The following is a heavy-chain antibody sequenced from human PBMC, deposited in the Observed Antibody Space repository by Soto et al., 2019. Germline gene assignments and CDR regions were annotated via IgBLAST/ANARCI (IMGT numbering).Heavy chain of an antibody. CDR2: IVVGSGNT. J-gene: IGHJ3*02. V-gene: IGHV1-58*01. Sequence: QMQLVQSGPEVKKPGTSVKVSCKASGFTFTSSAVQWVRQARGQRLEWIGWIVVGSGNTNYAQKFQERVTITRDMSRSTAYMELSSLRSEDTAVYYWAAKGYYYYSDDAFDIWGQGTMVTVSS. D-gene: IGHD3-10*01. CDR3: AAKGYYYYSDDAFDI. CDR1: GFTFTSSA.